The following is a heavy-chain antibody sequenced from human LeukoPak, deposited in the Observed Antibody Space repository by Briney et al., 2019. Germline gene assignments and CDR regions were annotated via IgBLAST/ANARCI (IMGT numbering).Heavy chain of an antibody. Sequence: SETLSLTCAVYGGSFSGYYWSWIRQPAGKGLEWIGEINHSGSTNYNPSLKSRVTISVDTSKNQFSLKLSSVTAADTAVYYCASAKAGYYDILTGYYIWGQGTLVTVSS. CDR3: ASAKAGYYDILTGYYI. CDR2: INHSGST. J-gene: IGHJ4*02. V-gene: IGHV4-34*01. CDR1: GGSFSGYY. D-gene: IGHD3-9*01.